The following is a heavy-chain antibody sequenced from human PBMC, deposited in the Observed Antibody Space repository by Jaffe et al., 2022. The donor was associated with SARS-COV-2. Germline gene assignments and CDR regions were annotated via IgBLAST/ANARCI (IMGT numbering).Heavy chain of an antibody. J-gene: IGHJ6*02. CDR3: VKWGDDFWSGPLYYYYGMDV. CDR2: ISSNGGST. V-gene: IGHV3-64D*09. Sequence: EVQLVESGGGLVQPGGSLRLSCSASGFTFSSYAMHWVRQAPGKGLEYVSAISSNGGSTYYADSVKGRFTISRDNSKNTLYLQMSSLRAEDTAVYYCVKWGDDFWSGPLYYYYGMDVWGQGTTVTVSS. CDR1: GFTFSSYA. D-gene: IGHD3-3*01.